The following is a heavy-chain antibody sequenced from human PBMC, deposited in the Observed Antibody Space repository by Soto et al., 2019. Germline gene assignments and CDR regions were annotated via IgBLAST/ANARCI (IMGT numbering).Heavy chain of an antibody. D-gene: IGHD6-19*01. J-gene: IGHJ4*01. CDR3: ARVHVMVVAGSTFDY. V-gene: IGHV4-38-2*02. Sequence: SETLSLTCTGSCYSISSGSYWAWIRQPPGKGPEWIASIYHGGTTFYNPSLKSRITISVDTSNNQFSLKLTSVTAADTAVYYCARVHVMVVAGSTFDYWGHGTLVTVSS. CDR2: IYHGGTT. CDR1: CYSISSGSY.